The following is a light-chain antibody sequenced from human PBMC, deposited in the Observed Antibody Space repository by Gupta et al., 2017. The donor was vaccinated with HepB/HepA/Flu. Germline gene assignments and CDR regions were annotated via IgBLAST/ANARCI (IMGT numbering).Light chain of an antibody. J-gene: IGKJ2*01. Sequence: DIQMTQSPSTLSASVGGRVTITCRASQTISGRLAWYQQKPGQVPKLLIYKASSLESGVPSRFSGSGSGTEFALTISGLQPDDFATYYCQQDDTYYTFGRGTELEIE. CDR1: QTISGR. V-gene: IGKV1-5*03. CDR3: QQDDTYYT. CDR2: KAS.